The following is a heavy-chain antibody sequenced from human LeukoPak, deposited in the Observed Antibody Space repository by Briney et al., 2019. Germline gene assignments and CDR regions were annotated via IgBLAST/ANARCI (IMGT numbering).Heavy chain of an antibody. Sequence: GSSVKVSCKASGGTFSSYSISGVRQAPGQGREWVGRIIPILGRANYAQKFQDRGTITADKSTSTAYIDLSSLRSEDTAVYYRVWGVGGWYSDTFDYWGQGTLVTVPS. CDR1: GGTFSSYS. V-gene: IGHV1-69*02. CDR3: VWGVGGWYSDTFDY. CDR2: IIPILGRA. D-gene: IGHD6-19*01. J-gene: IGHJ4*02.